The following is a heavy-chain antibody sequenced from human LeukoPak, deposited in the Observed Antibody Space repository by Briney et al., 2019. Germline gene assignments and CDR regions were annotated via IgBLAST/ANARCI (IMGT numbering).Heavy chain of an antibody. D-gene: IGHD5-12*01. Sequence: PGGSLRLSCAASGFTFSSYAMSWVRQAPGKGLEWVSAISGSGGSTYYADSVKGRFTISRDNSKNTLYLQMNCLRAEDTAVYYCAKAENIVATIWFGMDVWGKGTTVTVSS. CDR1: GFTFSSYA. CDR2: ISGSGGST. V-gene: IGHV3-23*01. CDR3: AKAENIVATIWFGMDV. J-gene: IGHJ6*04.